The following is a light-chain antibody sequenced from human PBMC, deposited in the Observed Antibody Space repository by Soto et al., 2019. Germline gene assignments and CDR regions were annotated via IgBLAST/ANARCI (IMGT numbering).Light chain of an antibody. V-gene: IGLV2-23*01. CDR1: SSDVGSYNL. CDR2: EGS. J-gene: IGLJ2*01. CDR3: CSYAGSSTGV. Sequence: QSVLTQPASVSGSPGQSITISCTGTSSDVGSYNLVSWYQQHPGKAPKLMIYEGSKRPSGVSNRFSGSKYGNTASLTISGLQAEDEAAYYCCSYAGSSTGVFGGGTKLTVL.